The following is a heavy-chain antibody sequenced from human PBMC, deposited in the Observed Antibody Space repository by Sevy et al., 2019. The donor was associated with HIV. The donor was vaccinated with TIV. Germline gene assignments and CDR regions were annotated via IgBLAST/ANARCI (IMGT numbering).Heavy chain of an antibody. D-gene: IGHD3-10*01. CDR1: GFTVSSNY. CDR3: AGGSGGGGEWLLPNYYYYYGMDV. CDR2: IYSGGST. Sequence: GGSLRLSCAASGFTVSSNYMSWVRQAPGKGLEWVSVIYSGGSTYYADSVKGRFTISRDNSKNTLYLQMNSLRAEETVVYYCAGGSGGGGEWLLPNYYYYYGMDVWGQGTTVTVSS. J-gene: IGHJ6*02. V-gene: IGHV3-66*01.